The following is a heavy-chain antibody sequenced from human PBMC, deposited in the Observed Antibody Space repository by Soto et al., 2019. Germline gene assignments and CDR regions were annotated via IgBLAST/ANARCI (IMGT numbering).Heavy chain of an antibody. Sequence: PSETLSLTCAVCGGSISSYYWSWIRQPPGKGLKWIGYIYYSGSTNYNPSLKSRVTISVDTSKNQFSLKLSSVTAADTAVYYCARDRLMATAGTARHYFGLDVWGQGTTVTVSS. CDR3: ARDRLMATAGTARHYFGLDV. CDR2: IYYSGST. D-gene: IGHD5-18*01. CDR1: GGSISSYY. J-gene: IGHJ6*02. V-gene: IGHV4-59*01.